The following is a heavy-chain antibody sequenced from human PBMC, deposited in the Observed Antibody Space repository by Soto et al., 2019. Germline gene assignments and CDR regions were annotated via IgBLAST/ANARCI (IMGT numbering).Heavy chain of an antibody. CDR1: GYTFSDYY. V-gene: IGHV1-2*04. J-gene: IGHJ5*02. CDR3: ARVKDADYRNWFDP. Sequence: ASVKVSCKASGYTFSDYYMHWVRQAPGQGLEWLGWINPKSGDTSYAQKFQGWVTMTRDTSISTGYMELSRLRSDDTAVYYCARVKDADYRNWFDPWGQGTLVTVSS. CDR2: INPKSGDT. D-gene: IGHD4-17*01.